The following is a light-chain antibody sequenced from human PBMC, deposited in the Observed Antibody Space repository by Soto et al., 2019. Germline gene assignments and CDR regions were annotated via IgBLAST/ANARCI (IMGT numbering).Light chain of an antibody. J-gene: IGKJ1*01. CDR1: QSISTS. CDR2: GAS. V-gene: IGKV1-5*01. Sequence: DIQMTQSPSTLSASVGDTVTITCRASQSISTSLAWYQQKPGKAPNLLISGASTLEEGVPSRFRGSGSGTEFTLTITSLQTDDFATYYCQHYITYSTFGQGARVEI. CDR3: QHYITYST.